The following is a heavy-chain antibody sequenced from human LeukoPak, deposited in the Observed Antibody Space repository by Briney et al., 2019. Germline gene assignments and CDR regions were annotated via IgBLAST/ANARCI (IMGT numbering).Heavy chain of an antibody. CDR3: ARANALYCSSTGCLFDY. CDR1: GYTFTGYY. J-gene: IGHJ4*02. D-gene: IGHD2-2*01. Sequence: ASVKVSCKASGYTFTGYYMHWVRQAPGQGLEWMAWINPNSGGTYYAQNFRDRITMTRDTSISTAYMELSRLRSDDTAIYYCARANALYCSSTGCLFDYWGQGTLVTVPS. CDR2: INPNSGGT. V-gene: IGHV1-2*02.